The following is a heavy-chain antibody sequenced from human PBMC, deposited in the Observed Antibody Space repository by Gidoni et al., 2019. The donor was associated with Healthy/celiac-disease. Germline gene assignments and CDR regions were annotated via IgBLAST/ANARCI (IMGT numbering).Heavy chain of an antibody. J-gene: IGHJ4*02. CDR3: ARDRKGPAGYFDY. CDR2: IKQDGSEK. Sequence: EVQLVESGGGLVQPGGSLRLSCAASGFTFSSYWMSWFRQAPGKGLVWVANIKQDGSEKYYVDSVKGRFTISRDNAKNSLYLQMNSLRAEDTAVYYCARDRKGPAGYFDYWGQGTLVTVSS. V-gene: IGHV3-7*03. CDR1: GFTFSSYW.